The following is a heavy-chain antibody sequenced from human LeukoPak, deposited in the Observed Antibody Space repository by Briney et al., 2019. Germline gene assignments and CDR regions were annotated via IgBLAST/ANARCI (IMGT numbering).Heavy chain of an antibody. V-gene: IGHV3-7*01. CDR3: ARVEDDFWSGSHYFDY. D-gene: IGHD3-3*01. CDR1: GFTFSSYW. CDR2: IKQDGSEK. Sequence: GGSLRLSCAASGFTFSSYWMSWVRQAPGKGLEWVANIKQDGSEKYYVDSVKGRFTISRDNAKNSLYLQMNSLRAEDTAVYYCARVEDDFWSGSHYFDYWGQGTLVTVSS. J-gene: IGHJ4*02.